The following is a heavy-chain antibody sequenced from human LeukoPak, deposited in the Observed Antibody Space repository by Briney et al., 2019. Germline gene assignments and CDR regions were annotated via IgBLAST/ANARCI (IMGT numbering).Heavy chain of an antibody. CDR3: ARHAAVAGTAFDY. J-gene: IGHJ4*02. Sequence: PSETLSLTCTVSGGSMRSHYWSWIRQSPEKGLEWIGYVYFSGSTHYNPSFESRVTVSIDMSKSHFSLNLRSVTAADTAVYYCARHAAVAGTAFDYWGQGTLVTVSS. CDR1: GGSMRSHY. V-gene: IGHV4-59*08. D-gene: IGHD6-19*01. CDR2: VYFSGST.